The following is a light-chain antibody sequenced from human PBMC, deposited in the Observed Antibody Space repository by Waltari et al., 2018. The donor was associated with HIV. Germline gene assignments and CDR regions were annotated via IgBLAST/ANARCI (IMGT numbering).Light chain of an antibody. CDR2: KDT. Sequence: SYEVTQPPSVSVSPGQTATLTCSGDALPQQFAYWYQQKPGQAPTLVIYKDTERPSGIPERFSGSSSGTIVTLTISGVQAEDEADYYCQSGDSSGTYWVFGGGTKLTV. CDR1: ALPQQF. CDR3: QSGDSSGTYWV. V-gene: IGLV3-25*03. J-gene: IGLJ3*02.